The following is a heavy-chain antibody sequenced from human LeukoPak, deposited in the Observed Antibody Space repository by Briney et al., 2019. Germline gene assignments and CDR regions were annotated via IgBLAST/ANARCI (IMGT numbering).Heavy chain of an antibody. J-gene: IGHJ6*03. V-gene: IGHV3-20*04. Sequence: GGSLRLSCAASGFTFDDYGMTWVRHAPGKGLEWVSGINWNGGSTGYADSVKGRFTISRDNAKNSLYLQMNSLRAEDTAVYYCARRADWTVTTVDYYYYYMDVWGKGTTVTVSS. CDR2: INWNGGST. CDR1: GFTFDDYG. CDR3: ARRADWTVTTVDYYYYYMDV. D-gene: IGHD4-17*01.